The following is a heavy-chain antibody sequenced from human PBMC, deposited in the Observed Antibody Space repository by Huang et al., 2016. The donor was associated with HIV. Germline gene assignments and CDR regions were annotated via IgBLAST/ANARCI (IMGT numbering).Heavy chain of an antibody. V-gene: IGHV3-30-3*01. D-gene: IGHD3-16*02. J-gene: IGHJ4*02. Sequence: SYAMHWVRQAPGKGREWVAVISYDGSNKYYADSVKGRFTISKDNSKNTLYLQMNSLRAEDTAVYYCARDFYDYVWGSYRPRPGFDYWGQGTLVTVSS. CDR3: ARDFYDYVWGSYRPRPGFDY. CDR2: ISYDGSNK. CDR1: SYA.